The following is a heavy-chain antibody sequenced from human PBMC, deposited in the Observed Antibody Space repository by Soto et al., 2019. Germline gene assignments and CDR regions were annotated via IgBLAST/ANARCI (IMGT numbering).Heavy chain of an antibody. CDR2: IYYSGST. J-gene: IGHJ5*02. CDR1: GGSISSDDYY. CDR3: VRWGYYGSGTSQAIDP. V-gene: IGHV4-30-4*01. D-gene: IGHD3-10*01. Sequence: SETLSLTCTVSGGSISSDDYYWSWIRQPPGKGLERIGYIYYSGSTYYNPSLKSRVTISVDTSKNQFSLKLSSVTAADTAVYYCVRWGYYGSGTSQAIDPWGQGTLVTVSS.